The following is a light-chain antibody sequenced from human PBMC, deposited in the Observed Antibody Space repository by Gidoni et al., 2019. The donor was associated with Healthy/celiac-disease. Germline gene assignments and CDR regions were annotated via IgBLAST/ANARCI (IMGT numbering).Light chain of an antibody. CDR3: QQYGSSPCS. Sequence: DIVLTQSPGTLSLSPGERATLSCRASQSVSSSYLAWYQQNPGQAPRLLIYGASSRATGIPDRFSGSGSGTDFTLTISRLEPEDFAVYYCQQYGSSPCSFGQGTKLEIK. CDR2: GAS. V-gene: IGKV3-20*01. CDR1: QSVSSSY. J-gene: IGKJ2*04.